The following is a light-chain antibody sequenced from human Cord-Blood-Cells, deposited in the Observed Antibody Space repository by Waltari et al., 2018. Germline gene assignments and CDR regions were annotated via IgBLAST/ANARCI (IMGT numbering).Light chain of an antibody. Sequence: DIQMTQSPFSLSASVGDRVTITCRASQSISSYLNWYQQKPGKAPKLLIYDASMLQSGVPTMLSCSGSATDFTLTISSLQPEDCATYYCQQSYSTPLTCGGGTKGEIK. CDR1: QSISSY. V-gene: IGKV1-39*01. CDR3: QQSYSTPLT. J-gene: IGKJ4*01. CDR2: DAS.